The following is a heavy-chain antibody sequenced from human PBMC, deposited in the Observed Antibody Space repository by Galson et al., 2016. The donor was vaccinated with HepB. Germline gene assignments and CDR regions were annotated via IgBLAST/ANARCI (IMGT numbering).Heavy chain of an antibody. J-gene: IGHJ4*01. CDR1: GGSISSYNW. CDR3: ASNGWYCLDY. D-gene: IGHD6-19*01. Sequence: SETLSLTCAVSGGSISSYNWWSWVRQSPGKGLEWIGEIYRSGSTHYNPSLKSRATISVDKSNNRFSLRLNSVSAADTAIYFCASNGWYCLDYWGHGTLVTVSS. CDR2: IYRSGST. V-gene: IGHV4-4*02.